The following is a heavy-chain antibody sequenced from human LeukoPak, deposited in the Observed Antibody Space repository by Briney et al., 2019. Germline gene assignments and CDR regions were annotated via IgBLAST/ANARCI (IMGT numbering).Heavy chain of an antibody. CDR3: ASVGGDYYDSSGYYYFDY. CDR1: GGSFSSYY. Sequence: PSETLSLTCAVYGGSFSSYYWSWIRQPPGKGLEWIGYIYYSGSTNYNPSLKSRVTISVDTSKNQFSLKLSSVTAADTAVYYCASVGGDYYDSSGYYYFDYWGQGTLVTVSS. V-gene: IGHV4-59*12. D-gene: IGHD3-22*01. J-gene: IGHJ4*02. CDR2: IYYSGST.